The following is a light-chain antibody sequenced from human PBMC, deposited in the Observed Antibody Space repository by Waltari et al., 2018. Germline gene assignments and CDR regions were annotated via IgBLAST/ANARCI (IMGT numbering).Light chain of an antibody. Sequence: DIVMTQSPDSLAVSLGERATINCRSSQSVLYSSNNKNYLVWYQQTPGQPPKVLIYWASTRESGVPDRFSGSGSGTDFTLTISSLQAEDVAVYYCQQYYSAPYSFGQGTKLEIK. J-gene: IGKJ2*03. V-gene: IGKV4-1*01. CDR2: WAS. CDR3: QQYYSAPYS. CDR1: QSVLYSSNNKNY.